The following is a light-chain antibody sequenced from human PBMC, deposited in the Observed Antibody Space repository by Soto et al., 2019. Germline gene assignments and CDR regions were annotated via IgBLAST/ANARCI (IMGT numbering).Light chain of an antibody. CDR1: QSISDW. CDR2: RAS. J-gene: IGKJ1*01. CDR3: QQYNSYSWT. Sequence: DIQMTQSPSTLSASVGDRVTISCRASQSISDWLAWYQQKPGKAPRLLIYRASTLQSGVPSRFSGSGSGTEFTLTISSLQPDDFATYYCQQYNSYSWTFGQGTKVDI. V-gene: IGKV1-5*03.